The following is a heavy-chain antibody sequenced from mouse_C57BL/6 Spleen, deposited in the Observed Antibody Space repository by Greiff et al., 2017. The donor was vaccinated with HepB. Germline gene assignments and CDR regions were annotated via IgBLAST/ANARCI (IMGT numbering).Heavy chain of an antibody. J-gene: IGHJ2*01. CDR2: IYPGSGNT. CDR1: GYTFTDYY. CDR3: AREGAYDYDLDY. D-gene: IGHD2-4*01. V-gene: IGHV1-76*01. Sequence: QVQLKQSGAELVRPGASVKLSCKASGYTFTDYYINWVKQRPGQGLEWIARIYPGSGNTYYNEKFKGKATLTAEKSSSTAYMQLSSLTSEDSAVYFCAREGAYDYDLDYWGQGTTLTVSS.